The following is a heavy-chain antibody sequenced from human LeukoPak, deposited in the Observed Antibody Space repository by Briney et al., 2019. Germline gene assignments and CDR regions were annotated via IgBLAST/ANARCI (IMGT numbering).Heavy chain of an antibody. CDR2: ISGSGGST. D-gene: IGHD2-2*01. Sequence: SGGSLRLSCAASGLTFSSYAMSWVRQAPGKGLEWVSAISGSGGSTYYADSVKGRFTISRDNSKNTLYLQMNSLRAEDTAVYYCAKDRMYCSSTSCYDYFDYWGQGTLVTVPS. CDR1: GLTFSSYA. V-gene: IGHV3-23*01. CDR3: AKDRMYCSSTSCYDYFDY. J-gene: IGHJ4*02.